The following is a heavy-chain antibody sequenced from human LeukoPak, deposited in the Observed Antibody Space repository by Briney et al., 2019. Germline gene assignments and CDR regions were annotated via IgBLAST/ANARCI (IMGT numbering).Heavy chain of an antibody. V-gene: IGHV4-34*01. CDR3: ARGKYYDFWSGYSQYNWFDP. CDR1: GGSFSGYY. D-gene: IGHD3-3*01. J-gene: IGHJ5*02. Sequence: SETLSLTCAVYGGSFSGYYWSWIRQPPGKGLEWIGEINHSGSTNYNPSLKSRVTISVDTSKSQFSLKLSSVTAADTAVYYCARGKYYDFWSGYSQYNWFDPWGQGTLVTVSS. CDR2: INHSGST.